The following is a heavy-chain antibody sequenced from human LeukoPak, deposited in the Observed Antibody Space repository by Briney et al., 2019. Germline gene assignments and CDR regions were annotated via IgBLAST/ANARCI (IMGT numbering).Heavy chain of an antibody. Sequence: ASVKVSCKASGYTFTSYYMYWVRHAPGQGLEWMGIINPSGGSTSYAQKFQGRVTMTRDTSTSTVYMELSSLRAEGTAVYYCATGPYYSYVVYWGQGRLVTDSS. CDR2: INPSGGST. CDR1: GYTFTSYY. CDR3: ATGPYYSYVVY. D-gene: IGHD5-18*01. V-gene: IGHV1-46*01. J-gene: IGHJ4*02.